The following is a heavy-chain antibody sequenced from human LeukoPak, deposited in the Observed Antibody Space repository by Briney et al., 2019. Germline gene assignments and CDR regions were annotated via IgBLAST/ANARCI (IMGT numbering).Heavy chain of an antibody. Sequence: SSETLSLTCTVSGGSISSSSYYWGWIRQPPGKGLEWIGSIYYLGSTYYNPSLKSRVTISVDTSKNQFSLRLSSVTAADTAVYYCARPIYGDSAGYFDYWGQGTLVTVSS. CDR2: IYYLGST. V-gene: IGHV4-39*01. D-gene: IGHD4-17*01. J-gene: IGHJ4*02. CDR3: ARPIYGDSAGYFDY. CDR1: GGSISSSSYY.